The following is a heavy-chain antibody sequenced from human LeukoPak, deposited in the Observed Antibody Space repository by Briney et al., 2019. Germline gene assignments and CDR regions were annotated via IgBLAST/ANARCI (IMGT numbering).Heavy chain of an antibody. J-gene: IGHJ4*02. D-gene: IGHD3-3*01. CDR2: IRGSGGST. Sequence: GRSLRLSCAASGFTFSSFAMSWVRQAPGKGLEWVSAIRGSGGSTYYADSVKGRFTISRDNSKNTLYQQMNSLRAEDTAVYYCAKDVGTYYGFWSPFDYWGQGTLVTVSS. V-gene: IGHV3-23*01. CDR1: GFTFSSFA. CDR3: AKDVGTYYGFWSPFDY.